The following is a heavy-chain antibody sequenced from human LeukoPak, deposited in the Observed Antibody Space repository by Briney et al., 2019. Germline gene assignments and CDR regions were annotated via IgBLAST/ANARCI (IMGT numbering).Heavy chain of an antibody. V-gene: IGHV3-21*01. CDR1: GFTFSRYA. J-gene: IGHJ4*02. CDR3: ARDYYDSSGYGTFDY. D-gene: IGHD3-22*01. Sequence: GGSLRLSCAASGFTFSRYAMSSVREAPGKGLEWVSSISSSISFIYSADSLKGRFTLSRDNAKNSLYLQMNSLRSADTAVYYVARDYYDSSGYGTFDYWGQGTLVTVSS. CDR2: ISSSISFI.